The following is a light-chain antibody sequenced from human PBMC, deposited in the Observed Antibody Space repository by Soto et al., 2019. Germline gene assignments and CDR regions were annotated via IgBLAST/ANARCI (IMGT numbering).Light chain of an antibody. CDR2: DVS. J-gene: IGLJ2*01. Sequence: QSALTQPASVSGSPGQSITISCTGTNSDIGGYNYVSWYQQHPGKAPKLMIYDVSIRPSGVSYRFSGSKSGNTASLTISGLQAEDEADDYCSSYSSRSTLGVFGGGTQLTVL. CDR3: SSYSSRSTLGV. V-gene: IGLV2-14*03. CDR1: NSDIGGYNY.